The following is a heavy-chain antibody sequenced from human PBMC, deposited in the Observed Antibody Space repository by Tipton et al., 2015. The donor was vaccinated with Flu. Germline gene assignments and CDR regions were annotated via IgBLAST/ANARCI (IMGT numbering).Heavy chain of an antibody. J-gene: IGHJ5*02. CDR2: IYHTGST. CDR3: AKIGYCSETTCYYNWFDP. V-gene: IGHV4-59*01. CDR1: GDSITDYY. Sequence: TLSLTCTVSGDSITDYYWSWIRQPPGKGLEWIGYIYHTGSTNYNPSLKSRVTISVDTSKNQFSLRLSSVTAADTAVYYCAKIGYCSETTCYYNWFDPWGQGTLVPVSS. D-gene: IGHD2-2*03.